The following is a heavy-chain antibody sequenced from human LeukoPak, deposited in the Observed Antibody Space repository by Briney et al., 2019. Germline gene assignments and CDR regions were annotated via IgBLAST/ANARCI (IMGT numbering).Heavy chain of an antibody. V-gene: IGHV1-69*01. Sequence: SVKVSCKASGGTFSSYAISWVRQAPGQGLEWMGGIIPIFGTANYAQKFQGRVTITADESTSTAYMELSSLRSEDTAVYYCARPRTAWSSHWYFEVWGRGTLVTVSS. CDR3: ARPRTAWSSHWYFEV. J-gene: IGHJ2*01. CDR1: GGTFSSYA. D-gene: IGHD1-1*01. CDR2: IIPIFGTA.